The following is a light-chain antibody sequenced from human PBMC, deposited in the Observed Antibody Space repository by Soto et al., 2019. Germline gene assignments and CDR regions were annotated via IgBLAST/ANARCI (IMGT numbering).Light chain of an antibody. Sequence: DIQMTQSPSSLSASVGDRVTITCRVSQTISSYLNWYQQTPGRAPKLLIYAASSLQGGVPSRFSGSGSGTDFTLTISSLQPEDFATFYCQQTYSTPSTWTFGQGTKVDIK. CDR1: QTISSY. J-gene: IGKJ1*01. V-gene: IGKV1-39*01. CDR2: AAS. CDR3: QQTYSTPSTWT.